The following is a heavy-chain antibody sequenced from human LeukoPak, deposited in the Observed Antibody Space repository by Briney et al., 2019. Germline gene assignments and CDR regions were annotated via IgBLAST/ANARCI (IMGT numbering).Heavy chain of an antibody. D-gene: IGHD3-22*01. J-gene: IGHJ5*02. CDR1: GYSISSGYY. CDR3: ARDWDYYDSSGHGNNWFDP. Sequence: KPSEALSLTCAVSGYSISSGYYWGWIRQPPGKGLEWIGSIYHSGSTYYNPSLKSRVTMSVDTSKNQFSLKLSSVTAADTAVYYCARDWDYYDSSGHGNNWFDPWGQGTLVTVSS. V-gene: IGHV4-38-2*02. CDR2: IYHSGST.